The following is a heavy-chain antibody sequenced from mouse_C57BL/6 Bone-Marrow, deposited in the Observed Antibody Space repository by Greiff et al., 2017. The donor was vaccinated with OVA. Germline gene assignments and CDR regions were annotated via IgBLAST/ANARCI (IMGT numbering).Heavy chain of an antibody. J-gene: IGHJ4*01. CDR1: GYTFTDYY. Sequence: VHVKQSGPELVKPGASVKISCKASGYTFTDYYMNWVKQSHGKSLEWIGDINPNNGGTSYNQKFKGKATLTVDKSSSTAYMELRSLTSEDSAVYYCARDGYDVYAMDYWGQGTSVTVSS. CDR3: ARDGYDVYAMDY. CDR2: INPNNGGT. V-gene: IGHV1-26*01. D-gene: IGHD2-2*01.